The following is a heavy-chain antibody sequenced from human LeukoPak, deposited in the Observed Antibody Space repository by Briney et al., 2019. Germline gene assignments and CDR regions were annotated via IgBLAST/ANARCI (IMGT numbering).Heavy chain of an antibody. D-gene: IGHD6-6*01. CDR3: AKLAAPFWGRTYYFDY. Sequence: APVKVSCKVSGYTLTELSMHWVRQAPGKGLEWMGGFDPEDGETIYAQKFQGRVTMTEDTSTDTAYMELSSLRSEDTAVYYCAKLAAPFWGRTYYFDYWGQGTLVTVSS. V-gene: IGHV1-24*01. CDR2: FDPEDGET. J-gene: IGHJ4*02. CDR1: GYTLTELS.